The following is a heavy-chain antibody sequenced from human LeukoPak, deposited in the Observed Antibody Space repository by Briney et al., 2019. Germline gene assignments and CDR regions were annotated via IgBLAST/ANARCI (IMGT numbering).Heavy chain of an antibody. Sequence: SETLCLTCTVSGGSISSYYWSWIRQPPGKGLEWIGYIYYSGSTNYNPSLKSRLSISVDTSKNQFFLKLSSVTAADTAVYYCARTDCSSTSCYEDWFDPWGQRALVTVAS. J-gene: IGHJ5*02. CDR3: ARTDCSSTSCYEDWFDP. D-gene: IGHD2-2*01. CDR2: IYYSGST. CDR1: GGSISSYY. V-gene: IGHV4-59*01.